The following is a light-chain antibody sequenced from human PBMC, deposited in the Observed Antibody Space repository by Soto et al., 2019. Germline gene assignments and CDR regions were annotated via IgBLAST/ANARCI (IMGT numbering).Light chain of an antibody. J-gene: IGKJ2*01. Sequence: EIVMTQSPASLSVSPGDGATLSCRASQSVASNVAWYQQKPGQGPRLLIHGASTRAVGVPARFSGGGSGPDFTLTINSLQSEDFAVFYCQQYHNWPPQYTFGQGTKVQIK. CDR1: QSVASN. CDR3: QQYHNWPPQYT. V-gene: IGKV3-15*01. CDR2: GAS.